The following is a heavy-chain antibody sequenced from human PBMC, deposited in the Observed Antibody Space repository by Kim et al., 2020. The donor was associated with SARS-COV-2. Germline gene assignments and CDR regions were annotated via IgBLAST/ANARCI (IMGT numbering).Heavy chain of an antibody. D-gene: IGHD3-9*01. J-gene: IGHJ5*02. Sequence: GGSLRLSCAASGFTFSSYGMHWVRQAPGKGLEWVAVIWYDGSNKYYADSVKGRFTISRDNSKNTLYLQMNSLRAEDTAVYYCARDRQYYDILPGRETKRDCFDLWGQGTLVTVSS. CDR2: IWYDGSNK. CDR3: ARDRQYYDILPGRETKRDCFDL. CDR1: GFTFSSYG. V-gene: IGHV3-33*01.